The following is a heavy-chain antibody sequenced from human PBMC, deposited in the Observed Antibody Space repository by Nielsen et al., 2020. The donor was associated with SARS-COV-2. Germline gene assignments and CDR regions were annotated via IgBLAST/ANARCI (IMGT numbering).Heavy chain of an antibody. CDR2: IYPGDSDT. J-gene: IGHJ6*02. D-gene: IGHD6-19*01. CDR3: ARLSISEWLARPYYYYGMDV. CDR1: GYSFTSYW. V-gene: IGHV5-51*01. Sequence: GESLKISCKGSGYSFTSYWIGWVRQMPGKGLEWMGIIYPGDSDTRYSPSFQGQVTISADKSISTAYLQWSSLKASDTAMYYCARLSISEWLARPYYYYGMDVWGQGTTVTVSS.